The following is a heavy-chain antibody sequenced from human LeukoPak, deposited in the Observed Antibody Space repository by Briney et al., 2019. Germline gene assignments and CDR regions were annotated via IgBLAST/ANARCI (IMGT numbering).Heavy chain of an antibody. CDR3: ARDAAYCGGDCPFDY. V-gene: IGHV1-69*04. Sequence: SVKVSCKASGGTFSSYAISWVRQAPGQGLEWMGRIIPIFGIANYAQKFQGRVTITADKSTSTAYMELSSLRSEGTAVYYCARDAAYCGGDCPFDYWGQGTLVTVSS. J-gene: IGHJ4*02. CDR2: IIPIFGIA. D-gene: IGHD2-21*02. CDR1: GGTFSSYA.